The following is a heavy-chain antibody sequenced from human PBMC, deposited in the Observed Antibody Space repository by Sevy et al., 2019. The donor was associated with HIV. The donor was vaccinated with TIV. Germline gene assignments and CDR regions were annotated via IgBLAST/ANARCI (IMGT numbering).Heavy chain of an antibody. J-gene: IGHJ6*02. Sequence: GGCLRLSCIGSGFSFSYYGIHWVRQSPGKGLDWIALISHDGINEYYVDSVKGRFTISRDNSKNTVYLEMNSLRNEDTAIYFCATAYSGGYSHSYLYALDVWGQGTTVTVSS. CDR3: ATAYSGGYSHSYLYALDV. V-gene: IGHV3-30*03. D-gene: IGHD1-26*01. CDR1: GFSFSYYG. CDR2: ISHDGINE.